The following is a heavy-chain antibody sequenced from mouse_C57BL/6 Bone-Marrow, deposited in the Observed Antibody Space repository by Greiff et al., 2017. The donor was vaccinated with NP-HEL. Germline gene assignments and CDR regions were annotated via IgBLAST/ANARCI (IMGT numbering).Heavy chain of an antibody. J-gene: IGHJ1*03. CDR1: GYTFTSYW. V-gene: IGHV1-53*01. CDR3: AREGRWLRRGYWYFEV. CDR2: INPSNGGT. D-gene: IGHD2-2*01. Sequence: QVQLQQPGTELVKPGTSVKLSCKSSGYTFTSYWMHWVKQRPGQGLEWIGNINPSNGGTNYHEKFKSKATLTVDKSSRPAYMQLSSMKSDDSAVYYCAREGRWLRRGYWYFEVWDTGTTVTVSS.